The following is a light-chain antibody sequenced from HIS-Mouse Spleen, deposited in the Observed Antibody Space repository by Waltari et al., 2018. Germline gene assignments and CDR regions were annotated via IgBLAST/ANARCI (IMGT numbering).Light chain of an antibody. J-gene: IGKJ3*01. V-gene: IGKV3-20*01. CDR1: QSVSSSY. CDR3: QQYGSSPPIQ. CDR2: GAS. Sequence: EIVLTQSPGTLSLSPGERATLSCRASQSVSSSYLAWYQQKPGQAPRLLIYGASSRATGIPDRFSGSGSGTDFTLTISRLEPEDFAVYYCQQYGSSPPIQFGPGTKVDIK.